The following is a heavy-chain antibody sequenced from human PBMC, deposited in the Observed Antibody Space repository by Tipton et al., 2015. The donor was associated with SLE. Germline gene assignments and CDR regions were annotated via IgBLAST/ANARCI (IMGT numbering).Heavy chain of an antibody. CDR3: ARHGRFLEWLGNDAFDI. V-gene: IGHV4-39*07. J-gene: IGHJ3*02. Sequence: LRLSCTVSGGSISSSSYYWGWIRQPPGKGLEWIGSIYYSGSTYYNPSLKSRVTISVDTSKNQFSLKLSSVTAADTAVYYCARHGRFLEWLGNDAFDIWGQGTMVTVSS. CDR1: GGSISSSSYY. CDR2: IYYSGST. D-gene: IGHD3-3*01.